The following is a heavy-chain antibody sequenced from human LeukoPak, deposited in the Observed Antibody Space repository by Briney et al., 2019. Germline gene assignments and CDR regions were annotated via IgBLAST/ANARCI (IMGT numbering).Heavy chain of an antibody. CDR2: ISSGSTYT. J-gene: IGHJ6*02. V-gene: IGHV3-11*06. CDR1: GFTFTDHY. D-gene: IGHD3-3*01. Sequence: PGGSLRLSCPASGFTFTDHYMSWIRQAPGKGLEWVSYISSGSTYTNYADSVKGRFTISGDNSKNTLYLQMNSLRAEDTAVYYCARDQAYDFWSGYLFYYGMDVWGQGTTVTVSS. CDR3: ARDQAYDFWSGYLFYYGMDV.